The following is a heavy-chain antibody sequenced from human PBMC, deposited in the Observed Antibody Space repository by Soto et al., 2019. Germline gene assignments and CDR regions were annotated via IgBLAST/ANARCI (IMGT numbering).Heavy chain of an antibody. J-gene: IGHJ6*03. CDR2: INPNSGGT. CDR1: GYTFTGYY. D-gene: IGHD2-15*01. V-gene: IGHV1-2*04. Sequence: GASVKVSCKASGYTFTGYYMHWVRQAPGQGLEWMGWINPNSGGTNYAQKFQGWVTMTRDTSISTAYMELSRLRSDDTAVYYCARDELAGRYCSGGSCHSPGYYHYMDAWGKGTTVTVSS. CDR3: ARDELAGRYCSGGSCHSPGYYHYMDA.